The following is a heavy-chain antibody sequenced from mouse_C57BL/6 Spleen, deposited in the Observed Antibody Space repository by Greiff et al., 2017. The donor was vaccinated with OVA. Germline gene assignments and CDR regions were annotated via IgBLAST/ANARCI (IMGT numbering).Heavy chain of an antibody. J-gene: IGHJ2*01. V-gene: IGHV5-6*01. CDR3: AREGYSHY. Sequence: EVMLVESGGDLVKPGGSLKLSCAASGFTFSSYGMSWVRQTPDKRLEWVATISSGGSYTYYPDSVKGRFTISRDNAKNTLYLQMSSLKSEDTAMYYCAREGYSHYWGQGTTLTVSS. CDR2: ISSGGSYT. CDR1: GFTFSSYG.